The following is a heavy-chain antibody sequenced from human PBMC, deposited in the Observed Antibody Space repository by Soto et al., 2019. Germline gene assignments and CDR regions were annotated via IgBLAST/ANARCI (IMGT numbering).Heavy chain of an antibody. Sequence: PGGSLRLSCAASGFTFGRYAMSWVRQAPGKGLEWVSAISGSGGSTYYADSVKGRFTISRDNSKNTLYLQMNSLRAEDTAVYYCAKDQKWLKVGAFDIWGQGTMVTVSS. CDR2: ISGSGGST. D-gene: IGHD5-12*01. V-gene: IGHV3-23*01. CDR1: GFTFGRYA. J-gene: IGHJ3*02. CDR3: AKDQKWLKVGAFDI.